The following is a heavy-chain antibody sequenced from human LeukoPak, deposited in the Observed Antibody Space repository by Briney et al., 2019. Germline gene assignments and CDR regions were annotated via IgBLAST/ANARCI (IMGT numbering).Heavy chain of an antibody. CDR2: IKHDGSEE. CDR1: GVSISGQW. D-gene: IGHD3-16*02. Sequence: GGSLRLSCVASGVSISGQWMNWVRQAPGQGLEWVANIKHDGSEENYVDSVKGRFTISRDDGRNSVSLQMNSVRAEDTAVYYCGYTNNFYHWGQGTLVVVSS. V-gene: IGHV3-7*01. J-gene: IGHJ4*02. CDR3: GYTNNFYH.